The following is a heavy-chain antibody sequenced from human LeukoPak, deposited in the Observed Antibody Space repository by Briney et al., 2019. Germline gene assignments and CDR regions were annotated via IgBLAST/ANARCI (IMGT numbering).Heavy chain of an antibody. D-gene: IGHD3/OR15-3a*01. CDR3: ARQSADFWTDYAKNWFDP. CDR2: IYYSGST. CDR1: GGSISSNY. V-gene: IGHV4-59*01. J-gene: IGHJ5*02. Sequence: SETLSLTCTVSGGSISSNYWSWIRQPPGKGLEWIGYIYYSGSTNYNPSLKSRVTISVDTAKNQVFLNLTSVTAADTAVYYCARQSADFWTDYAKNWFDPWGQGTLVTVSS.